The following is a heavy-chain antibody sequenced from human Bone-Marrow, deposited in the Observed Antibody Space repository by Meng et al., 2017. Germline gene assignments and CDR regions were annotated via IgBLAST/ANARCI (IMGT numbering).Heavy chain of an antibody. J-gene: IGHJ4*02. CDR1: GFTVTGYN. V-gene: IGHV3-66*02. CDR2: IYSGGVT. D-gene: IGHD3-22*01. CDR3: ARGGYYYETSGPDY. Sequence: VQGGGAGGGLVQPGESLRLSCAASGFTVTGYNMTWVRQAPGKGLEWVSVIYSGGVTYYADSVKGRFTISRDNSNNRVYLQMNSLRPDDTAVYYCARGGYYYETSGPDYWGQGTLVTVSS.